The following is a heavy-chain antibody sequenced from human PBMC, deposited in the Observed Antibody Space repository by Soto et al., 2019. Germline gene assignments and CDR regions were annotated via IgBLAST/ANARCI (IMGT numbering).Heavy chain of an antibody. CDR2: INTDGSGT. J-gene: IGHJ4*02. CDR1: GFTFSSDW. Sequence: GGSLRLSCAASGFTFSSDWMHWVRQAPGKGLVWVSRINTDGSGTTYADSVKGRFTISRDNAKNTVSLEMTSLRAEDTAVYYCARDLGVWPDYWGQGTPVTVSS. V-gene: IGHV3-74*01. D-gene: IGHD3-3*01. CDR3: ARDLGVWPDY.